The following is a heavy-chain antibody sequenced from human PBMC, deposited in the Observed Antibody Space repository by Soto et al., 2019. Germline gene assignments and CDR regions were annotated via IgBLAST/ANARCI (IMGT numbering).Heavy chain of an antibody. CDR1: GGTFSSYA. V-gene: IGHV1-69*01. D-gene: IGHD6-6*01. Sequence: QVQLVQSGAEVKKPGSSVTVSCKASGGTFSSYAISWVRQAPGQGLEWMGGIIPIFGTANYAQKFQGRVTITADESTSTAYMELSSLRSEDTAVYYCARDAQKSSSSSVEGTTYYCYGMDVWGQGTTVTVSS. CDR2: IIPIFGTA. CDR3: ARDAQKSSSSSVEGTTYYCYGMDV. J-gene: IGHJ6*02.